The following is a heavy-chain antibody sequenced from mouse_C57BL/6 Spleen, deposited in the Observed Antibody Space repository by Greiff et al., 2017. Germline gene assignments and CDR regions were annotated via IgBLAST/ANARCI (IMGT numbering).Heavy chain of an antibody. CDR3: ARSDYDYDRGYAMDY. CDR1: GYAFSSYW. V-gene: IGHV1-80*01. Sequence: QVHVKQSGAELVKPGASVKISCKASGYAFSSYWMNWVKQRPGKGLEWIGQIYPGDGDTNYNGKFKGKATLTAGKSSSTAYMQLSSLSSEDSAVYFCARSDYDYDRGYAMDYWGQGTSVTVSS. CDR2: IYPGDGDT. J-gene: IGHJ4*01. D-gene: IGHD2-4*01.